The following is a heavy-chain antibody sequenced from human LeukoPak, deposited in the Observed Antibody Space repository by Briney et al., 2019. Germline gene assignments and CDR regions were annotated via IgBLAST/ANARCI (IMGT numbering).Heavy chain of an antibody. D-gene: IGHD2-15*01. Sequence: SETLSLTCAVSGVSISSSNWWSWVRQPPGKGLEWIGEIYHSGSTNYNPSLKSRVTISVDKSKNQFSLKLSSVTAADTAVYYCARWTAEGYYFDYWGQGTLVTVSS. V-gene: IGHV4-4*02. CDR3: ARWTAEGYYFDY. J-gene: IGHJ4*02. CDR1: GVSISSSNW. CDR2: IYHSGST.